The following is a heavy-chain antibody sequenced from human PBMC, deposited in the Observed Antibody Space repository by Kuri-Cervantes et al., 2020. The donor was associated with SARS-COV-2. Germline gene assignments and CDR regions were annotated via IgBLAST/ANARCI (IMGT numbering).Heavy chain of an antibody. CDR3: ARLPAVAGPQLPLDS. V-gene: IGHV4-59*08. CDR2: IYYTGST. D-gene: IGHD6-19*01. CDR1: GGSISSYY. J-gene: IGHJ4*02. Sequence: GSLRLSCTVSGGSISSYYWSWIRQPPGKGLEWIGYIYYTGSTNYNPSLKSRVTISVGTSKKQFSLKLSSVTAADTAVYYCARLPAVAGPQLPLDSWGQGTLVTVSS.